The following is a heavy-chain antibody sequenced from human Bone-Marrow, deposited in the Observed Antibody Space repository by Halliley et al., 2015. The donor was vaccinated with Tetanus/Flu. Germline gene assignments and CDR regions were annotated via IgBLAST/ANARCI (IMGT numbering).Heavy chain of an antibody. D-gene: IGHD5-12*01. CDR2: IYPSDSET. CDR1: GYRFSSFW. CDR3: VRRPEDFSGPFDH. V-gene: IGHV5-51*01. J-gene: IGHJ4*02. Sequence: EVQLVQSGAEVGKSGESLKLSCKASGYRFSSFWIGWVRQMPGKGLEWMGIIYPSDSETRYSPSFQGQVTISADKSTNSAYLHWTSLKASDTAMYYCVRRPEDFSGPFDHWGQGTLVTVSS.